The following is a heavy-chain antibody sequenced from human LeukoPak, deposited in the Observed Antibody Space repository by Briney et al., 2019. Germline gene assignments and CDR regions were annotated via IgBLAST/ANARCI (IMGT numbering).Heavy chain of an antibody. CDR2: ISSSSSYI. D-gene: IGHD2-15*01. V-gene: IGHV3-21*01. Sequence: PGGSLRLSRAASGFTFSSYSMNWVRQAPGKGLEWVSSISSSSSYIYYADSVEGRFTISRDNAKNSLYLQMNSLRAEDTAVYYCASLGSGYCSGGSCSIDYWGQGTLVTVSS. CDR3: ASLGSGYCSGGSCSIDY. CDR1: GFTFSSYS. J-gene: IGHJ4*02.